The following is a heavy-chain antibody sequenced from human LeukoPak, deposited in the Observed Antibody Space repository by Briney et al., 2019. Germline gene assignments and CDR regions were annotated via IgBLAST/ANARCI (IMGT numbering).Heavy chain of an antibody. Sequence: SETLSLTCTVSGGSISTSSYYWGCIRQPPGKGLECIGNIYYSGSTNYNPSLKSRVTISVDTSKNQFSLKLSSVTAADTAVYYCARATPRDAFDIWGQGTMVTVSS. J-gene: IGHJ3*02. CDR2: IYYSGST. CDR3: ARATPRDAFDI. V-gene: IGHV4-39*07. CDR1: GGSISTSSYY.